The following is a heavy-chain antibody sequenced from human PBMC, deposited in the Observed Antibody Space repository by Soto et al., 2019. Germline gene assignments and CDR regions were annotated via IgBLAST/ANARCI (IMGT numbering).Heavy chain of an antibody. CDR3: ARDFTGWPPDGVDY. Sequence: ASVKVSCKASGYTFTGYYMHWVRQAPGQGLEWMGWINPNSGGTNYAQKFQGWVTMTRDTSISTAYMELSRLRSDDTAVYYCARDFTGWPPDGVDYWGQGTQVTVS. V-gene: IGHV1-2*04. CDR1: GYTFTGYY. D-gene: IGHD3-16*01. CDR2: INPNSGGT. J-gene: IGHJ4*02.